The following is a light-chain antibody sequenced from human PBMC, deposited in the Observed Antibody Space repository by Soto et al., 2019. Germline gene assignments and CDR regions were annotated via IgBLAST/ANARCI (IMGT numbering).Light chain of an antibody. Sequence: QSALTQPASVSGSPGQSITISCTGTSSDVGGYDFVSWYQHHPGKVPKLMIFEVSKRPSGVSNRFSGSKSGNTASLTISGLQAEDEADYYCSSYTSSSTLSYVFGTGTKLTVL. CDR1: SSDVGGYDF. CDR3: SSYTSSSTLSYV. V-gene: IGLV2-14*01. J-gene: IGLJ1*01. CDR2: EVS.